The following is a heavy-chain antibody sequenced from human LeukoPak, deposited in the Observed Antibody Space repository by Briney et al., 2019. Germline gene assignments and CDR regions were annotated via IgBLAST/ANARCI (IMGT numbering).Heavy chain of an antibody. CDR2: IYSSGST. Sequence: SEALSLTCTVSGVSISSYYWSWIRQPAGKGLEWIGRIYSSGSTNYNPSLKSRVTMSVDTSKNQLFLKLSSVTAADTAVYYCARYVPHDYYFDFWGQGTLVTVSS. CDR3: ARYVPHDYYFDF. J-gene: IGHJ4*02. V-gene: IGHV4-4*07. D-gene: IGHD2-21*02. CDR1: GVSISSYY.